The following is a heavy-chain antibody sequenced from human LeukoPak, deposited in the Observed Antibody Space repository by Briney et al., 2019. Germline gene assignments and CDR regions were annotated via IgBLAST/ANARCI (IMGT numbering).Heavy chain of an antibody. CDR1: GFTVSANY. J-gene: IGHJ1*01. CDR3: AKEWYREYFQH. V-gene: IGHV3-53*01. D-gene: IGHD6-13*01. CDR2: IYSGGAT. Sequence: GGSLRLSCAASGFTVSANYMAWVRQAPGKGLEWVSVIYSGGATHNADSVKGRFTISRDNSKNTLYLQMNSLRAEDTAVYYCAKEWYREYFQHWGQGTLVTVSS.